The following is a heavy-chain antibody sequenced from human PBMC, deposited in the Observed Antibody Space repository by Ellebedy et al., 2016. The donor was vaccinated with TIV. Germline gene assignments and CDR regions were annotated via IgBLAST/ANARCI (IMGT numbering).Heavy chain of an antibody. V-gene: IGHV3-30*03. J-gene: IGHJ4*02. D-gene: IGHD6-19*01. CDR2: IAPGENIQ. CDR1: GLTLSTRV. Sequence: GGSLRLXCTGSGLTLSTRVMHWVRQAPGKGLEWVAVIAPGENIQNYVDSVKGRFTISRDNPTNTVFLQMDSLRAEDAAVYYCAREGHSSGHAGDFDVWGQGTLATVSS. CDR3: AREGHSSGHAGDFDV.